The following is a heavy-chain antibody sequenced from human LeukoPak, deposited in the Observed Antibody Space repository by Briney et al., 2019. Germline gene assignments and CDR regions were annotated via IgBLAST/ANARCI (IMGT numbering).Heavy chain of an antibody. CDR1: GGSISSYY. V-gene: IGHV4-59*01. Sequence: SETLSLTCTVSGGSISSYYWSWIRQPPGKGLEWIGYTYYSGSTNYNPSLKSRVTISVDTSKNQFSLRLSSVTAADTAVYYCASSPDYGGKADYWGQGTLVTVSS. CDR2: TYYSGST. D-gene: IGHD4-23*01. CDR3: ASSPDYGGKADY. J-gene: IGHJ4*02.